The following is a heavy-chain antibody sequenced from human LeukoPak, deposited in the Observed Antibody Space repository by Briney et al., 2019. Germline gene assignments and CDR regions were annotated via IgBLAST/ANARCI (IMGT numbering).Heavy chain of an antibody. J-gene: IGHJ4*02. CDR1: GYSFTSYW. D-gene: IGHD3-16*02. Sequence: KPGESLTLSCRGSGYSFTSYWIGWVRQMRGKGLEWMGIIYAGDYDTRYSPSFQGQVTISAHKSISTAYLQWSSLKASDTAMYYCAREYYDYVWGSYRPAIPFFDYWGQGTLVTVSS. V-gene: IGHV5-51*03. CDR3: AREYYDYVWGSYRPAIPFFDY. CDR2: IYAGDYDT.